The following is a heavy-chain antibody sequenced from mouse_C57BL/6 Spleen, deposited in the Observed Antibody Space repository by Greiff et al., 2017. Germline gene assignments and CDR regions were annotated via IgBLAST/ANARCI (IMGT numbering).Heavy chain of an antibody. J-gene: IGHJ2*01. CDR1: GYTFTSYW. V-gene: IGHV1-52*01. CDR2: IDPSDSET. CDR3: ARSRGLGFDY. Sequence: VQLKQPGAELVRPGSSVKLSCKASGYTFTSYWMHWVKQRPIQGLEWIGNIDPSDSETHYNQKFKDKATLTVDKSSSTAYMQLSSLTSEDSAVYYCARSRGLGFDYWGQGTTLTVSS. D-gene: IGHD4-1*01.